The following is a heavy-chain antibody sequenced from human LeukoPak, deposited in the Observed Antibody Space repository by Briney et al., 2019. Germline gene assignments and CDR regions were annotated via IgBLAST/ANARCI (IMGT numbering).Heavy chain of an antibody. CDR3: AKDLLVVPAAMTYYYYYGMDV. Sequence: GGSLRLSCAASGFTFSSYVMSWVRQAPGKGLEWVSGISGSGGTTYHADSVKGRFTISRGNSKNTLYLEMNSLRAEDTAVYYCAKDLLVVPAAMTYYYYYGMDVWGQGTTVTVSS. J-gene: IGHJ6*02. D-gene: IGHD2-2*01. CDR2: ISGSGGTT. V-gene: IGHV3-23*01. CDR1: GFTFSSYV.